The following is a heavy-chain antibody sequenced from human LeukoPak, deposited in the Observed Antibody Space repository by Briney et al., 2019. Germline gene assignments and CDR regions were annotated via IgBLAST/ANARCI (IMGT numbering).Heavy chain of an antibody. Sequence: ASVKVSCKASGYTFTGYYMHWVRQAPGQGLEWMGWINPNSGGTNYAQKFQGRVTMTRDTSISTAYMELSRLRSDDTAVYYFASRPSRGIAVDYWGQGTLVTVSS. CDR3: ASRPSRGIAVDY. D-gene: IGHD6-13*01. V-gene: IGHV1-2*02. CDR1: GYTFTGYY. CDR2: INPNSGGT. J-gene: IGHJ4*02.